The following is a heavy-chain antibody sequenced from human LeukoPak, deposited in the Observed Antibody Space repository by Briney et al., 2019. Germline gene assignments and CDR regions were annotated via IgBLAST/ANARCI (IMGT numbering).Heavy chain of an antibody. D-gene: IGHD5-18*01. J-gene: IGHJ6*03. V-gene: IGHV3-30*18. CDR1: GFTFTTYW. CDR3: AKDGYNYGRNYYYYMDV. CDR2: ISYDGSNK. Sequence: GGSLRLSCAASGFTFTTYWMSWVRQAPGKGLEWVAVISYDGSNKYYGDSVKGRFTISRDNSKNTLYLQMNSLRAEDTAVYYCAKDGYNYGRNYYYYMDVWGKGTTVTVSS.